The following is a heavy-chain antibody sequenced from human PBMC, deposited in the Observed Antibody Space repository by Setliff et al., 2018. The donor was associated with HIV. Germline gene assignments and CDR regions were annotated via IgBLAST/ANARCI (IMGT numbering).Heavy chain of an antibody. V-gene: IGHV3-30*02. CDR3: ARRTSGPAGVDY. D-gene: IGHD2-2*01. CDR1: GFSFRDFG. J-gene: IGHJ4*02. Sequence: GGSLRLSCVASGFSFRDFGMHWVRQAPGKGLDWLALIWYDGTKIYYADSVKGRFTISKDNSQNTVYLQMDNLRPEDTALYYCARRTSGPAGVDYWGQGTLVTV. CDR2: IWYDGTKI.